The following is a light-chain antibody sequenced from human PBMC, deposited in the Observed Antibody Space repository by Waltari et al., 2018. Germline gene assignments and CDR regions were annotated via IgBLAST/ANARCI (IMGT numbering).Light chain of an antibody. CDR2: VNSDGSH. CDR1: SGHTNNI. J-gene: IGLJ3*02. Sequence: QLVLTQSPSASAPLGASVKLTCTLSSGHTNNIIAWHQQHPTKGPRYLMKVNSDGSHNKGDKIPERFHGSSSGAERSLTISSLQSEEEADYYCQTGGHGTWVFGGGTKLTVL. V-gene: IGLV4-69*01. CDR3: QTGGHGTWV.